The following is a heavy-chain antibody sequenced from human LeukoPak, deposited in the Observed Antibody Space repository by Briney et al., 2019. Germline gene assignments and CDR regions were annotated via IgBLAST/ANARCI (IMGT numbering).Heavy chain of an antibody. V-gene: IGHV3-33*01. J-gene: IGHJ6*02. CDR2: IWYDGSNK. D-gene: IGHD1-26*01. Sequence: PGRSLRLSCAASGFTFSSYGMHWVRQAPGKGLEWVAVIWYDGSNKYYADSVKGRFTISRDNSKNTLYLQMNSLRAEDTAVYYCARGLWKWELQQGGGMDVWGQGTTVTVSS. CDR1: GFTFSSYG. CDR3: ARGLWKWELQQGGGMDV.